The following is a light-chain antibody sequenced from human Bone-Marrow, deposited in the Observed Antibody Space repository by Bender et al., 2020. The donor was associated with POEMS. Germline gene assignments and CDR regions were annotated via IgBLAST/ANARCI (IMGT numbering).Light chain of an antibody. CDR2: DVS. CDR1: SSDAGGYNY. CDR3: SSFADSSPWV. V-gene: IGLV2-14*01. J-gene: IGLJ3*02. Sequence: QSALTQPASVSGSPGQSITISCTGTSSDAGGYNYVSWYQQHPGKAPKLMIYDVSTRPSGVSNRFSGSKSGNTASLTISGLQAGGEADYHCSSFADSSPWVFGGGTKLTVL.